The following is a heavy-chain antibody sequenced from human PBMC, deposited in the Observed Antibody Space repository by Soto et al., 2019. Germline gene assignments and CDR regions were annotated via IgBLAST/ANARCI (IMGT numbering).Heavy chain of an antibody. CDR3: ARETIWHFDL. CDR2: ISSSGST. J-gene: IGHJ2*01. V-gene: IGHV3-48*03. Sequence: VQLVESGGDLVQPGGSLRLSCAASGFTFSNYEMHWVRQVPGKGLEWVSYISSSGSTIYADSVKGRFTISRDNAKNSLYLQMNSLRAEDTAVYYCARETIWHFDLWGRGTLVTVSS. CDR1: GFTFSNYE.